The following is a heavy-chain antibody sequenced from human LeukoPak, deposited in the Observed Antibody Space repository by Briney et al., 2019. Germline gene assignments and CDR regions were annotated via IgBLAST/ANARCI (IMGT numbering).Heavy chain of an antibody. CDR3: ARTRYYYDSSGYYWGVYYFDY. D-gene: IGHD3-22*01. CDR2: IDHSGST. CDR1: GYSISSGYY. V-gene: IGHV4-38-2*01. J-gene: IGHJ4*02. Sequence: ETLCLTCAVSGYSISSGYYWGWIRQPPGKGLEWIGSIDHSGSTYYNPSLKSRVTISVDTSKNQFSLKLSSVTAADTAVYYCARTRYYYDSSGYYWGVYYFDYWGQERLATVSS.